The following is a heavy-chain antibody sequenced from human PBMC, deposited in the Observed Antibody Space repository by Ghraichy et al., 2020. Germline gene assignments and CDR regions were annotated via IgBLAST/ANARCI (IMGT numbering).Heavy chain of an antibody. CDR3: ARDADRGGDLDY. Sequence: GGSLRLSCAASGFPFSGYWMTWVRQTPAKRREWVANIKKDGSKKYYVESVKGRFTISRDNAKSSLYLERNSLRAEDTAVYYCARDADRGGDLDYWGQGTLVTVSS. J-gene: IGHJ4*02. V-gene: IGHV3-7*01. CDR1: GFPFSGYW. CDR2: IKKDGSKK. D-gene: IGHD3-16*01.